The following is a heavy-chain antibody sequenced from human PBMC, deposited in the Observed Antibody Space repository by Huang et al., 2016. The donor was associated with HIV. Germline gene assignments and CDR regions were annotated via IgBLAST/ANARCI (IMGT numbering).Heavy chain of an antibody. V-gene: IGHV4-39*01. D-gene: IGHD2-21*02. CDR1: GVSISNSCYY. J-gene: IGHJ6*02. CDR2: ICYSEST. Sequence: QLQLQESGPGLVKPSETLSLTCTVSGVSISNSCYYWGWIRQPPGKGLEYLGSICYSESTYYNPSLKSRSTMSIDSSKNQFSLKLNSVTAADTAVYYCSRQDEKGYCAGDCSNHYYFGLDVWGHGTTVTVS. CDR3: SRQDEKGYCAGDCSNHYYFGLDV.